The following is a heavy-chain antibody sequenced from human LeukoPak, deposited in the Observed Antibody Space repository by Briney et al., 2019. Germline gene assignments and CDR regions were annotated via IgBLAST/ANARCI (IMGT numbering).Heavy chain of an antibody. CDR1: GFTFSTYW. J-gene: IGHJ3*02. CDR2: IKQDGSEK. D-gene: IGHD2/OR15-2a*01. Sequence: GGSLRLSCAASGFTFSTYWMNWVRQAPGKGLEWVANIKQDGSEKYYVDSVKGRFTISRDNAKNSLYLQMNSLRAEDTAVYYCARWFVTKAFDIWGQGTMVTVSS. V-gene: IGHV3-7*03. CDR3: ARWFVTKAFDI.